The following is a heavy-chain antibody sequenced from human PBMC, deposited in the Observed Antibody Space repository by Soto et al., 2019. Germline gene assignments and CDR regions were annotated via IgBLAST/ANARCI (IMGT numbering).Heavy chain of an antibody. V-gene: IGHV1-69*01. Sequence: QVPLVQSGAEVKKPGSSVTVSCKASGGTFSSYAIHWVRQAPGQGLEWMGGIIPMYGPAKYAQRFQGRVTITAHESTTTVYMELTSLTSPATAFYYCARVSSMVRGVIVNWFDPWGHGTLVTVSS. CDR3: ARVSSMVRGVIVNWFDP. CDR2: IIPMYGPA. J-gene: IGHJ5*02. CDR1: GGTFSSYA. D-gene: IGHD3-10*01.